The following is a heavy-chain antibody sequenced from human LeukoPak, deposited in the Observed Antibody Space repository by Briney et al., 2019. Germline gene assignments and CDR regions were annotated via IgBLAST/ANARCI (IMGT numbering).Heavy chain of an antibody. D-gene: IGHD6-19*01. Sequence: GVSLRLSCAASGFTFSSYWMSWVRQAPGKGLEWVANIKEDGSEKYYVDSVKGRFTISRDNAKNSLYLQMNSLRAEDTAVYYCARVRGIAVAGTASIYFDYWGQETLVTVSS. CDR2: IKEDGSEK. CDR3: ARVRGIAVAGTASIYFDY. CDR1: GFTFSSYW. J-gene: IGHJ4*02. V-gene: IGHV3-7*01.